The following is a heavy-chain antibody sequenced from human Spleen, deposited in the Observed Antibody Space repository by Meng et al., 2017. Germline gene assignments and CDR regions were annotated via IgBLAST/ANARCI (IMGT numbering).Heavy chain of an antibody. CDR3: ARGPTTMAHDFDY. J-gene: IGHJ4*02. CDR1: GGSFSDYY. V-gene: IGHV4-34*01. D-gene: IGHD4-11*01. CDR2: INHSGST. Sequence: QGQVQQWGAGLLKPSETRYLTCVVSGGSFSDYYWSWIRQPPGKGLEWIGEINHSGSTNYNPSLVRRAPLSVAPSQHNLSLKLSSVTAADSAVYYCARGPTTMAHDFDYWGQGTLVTVSS.